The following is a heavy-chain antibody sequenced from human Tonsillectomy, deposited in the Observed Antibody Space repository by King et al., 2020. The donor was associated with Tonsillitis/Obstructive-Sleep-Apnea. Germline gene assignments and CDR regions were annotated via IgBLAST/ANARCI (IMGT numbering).Heavy chain of an antibody. V-gene: IGHV4-59*01. CDR3: AREGAVMNAFDI. J-gene: IGHJ3*02. CDR1: GGSIGSYY. Sequence: QLQESGPGLVKPSETLSLTCTVSGGSIGSYYWSWIRQPPGKGLECIGYIYYSGGTNYNPSLKSRVNISVDTSKNQFSLKLTSVTAADTAVYYCAREGAVMNAFDIWGQGTMVTVSS. D-gene: IGHD2-8*01. CDR2: IYYSGGT.